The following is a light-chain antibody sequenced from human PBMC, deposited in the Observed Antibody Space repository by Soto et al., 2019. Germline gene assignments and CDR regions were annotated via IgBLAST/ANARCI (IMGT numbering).Light chain of an antibody. J-gene: IGKJ1*01. Sequence: EIVMTQSPATLSVSPGERATLSCRASQSVSTNLAWYQQKPGQAPRLLIYGASTRATGIPARFSGSGSGTKFAPTIASLQPDDFATYYCQQYETCSGTFGPGTKVDIK. V-gene: IGKV3-15*01. CDR1: QSVSTN. CDR3: QQYETCSGT. CDR2: GAS.